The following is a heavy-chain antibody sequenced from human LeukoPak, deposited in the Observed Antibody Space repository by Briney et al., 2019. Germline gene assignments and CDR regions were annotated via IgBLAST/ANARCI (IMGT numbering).Heavy chain of an antibody. J-gene: IGHJ5*02. D-gene: IGHD3-16*02. CDR3: AGTYDYVWGSYHHWFDP. V-gene: IGHV1-69*04. Sequence: SVKVSCKASGGTFSSYAISWVRPAPGQGLEWMGRIIPILGIANYAQKFQGRVTITADKSTSTAYMELSSLRSEDTAVYYCAGTYDYVWGSYHHWFDPWGQGTLVTVSS. CDR2: IIPILGIA. CDR1: GGTFSSYA.